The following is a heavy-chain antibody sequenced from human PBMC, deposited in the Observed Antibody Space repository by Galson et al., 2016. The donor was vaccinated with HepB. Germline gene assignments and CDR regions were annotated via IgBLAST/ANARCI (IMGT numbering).Heavy chain of an antibody. V-gene: IGHV3-33*01. D-gene: IGHD3-10*01. J-gene: IGHJ6*02. Sequence: SLRLSCAASKFTFSTYGMHWVRQAPGKGLEWVAVIWFDGSDKYYADSVKGRFTISRDNSKNTLSLQMNSLRAEDTAVYYCARDPKLDYGSGRGGMDVWGQGTTVIVSS. CDR3: ARDPKLDYGSGRGGMDV. CDR1: KFTFSTYG. CDR2: IWFDGSDK.